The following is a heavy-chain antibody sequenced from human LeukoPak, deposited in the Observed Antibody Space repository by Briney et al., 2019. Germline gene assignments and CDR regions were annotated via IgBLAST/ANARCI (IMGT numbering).Heavy chain of an antibody. CDR3: ASGEQLVLFDY. D-gene: IGHD6-6*01. CDR1: VGTFNNYA. J-gene: IGHJ4*02. Sequence: GASVKVSCKASVGTFNNYAIRWVRQAPGQGLERMGGIIPIFGTANYAQKFQGRVTITADESTSTAYMELSSLRSDDTAVYYCASGEQLVLFDYWGQGTLVTVSS. CDR2: IIPIFGTA. V-gene: IGHV1-69*01.